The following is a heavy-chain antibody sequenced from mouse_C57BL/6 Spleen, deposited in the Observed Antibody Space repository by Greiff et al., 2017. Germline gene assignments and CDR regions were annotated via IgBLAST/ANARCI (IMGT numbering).Heavy chain of an antibody. CDR1: GFTFSSYA. CDR3: ARDHYGSTHYYAMDY. V-gene: IGHV5-4*01. D-gene: IGHD1-1*01. J-gene: IGHJ4*01. Sequence: EVQLVESGGGLVKPGGSLKLSCAASGFTFSSYAMSWVRQTPEKRLEWVATISDGGSYTYYPDNVKGRFTISRDNAKNNLYLQMSHLKSEDTAMYYCARDHYGSTHYYAMDYWGQGTSVTVSS. CDR2: ISDGGSYT.